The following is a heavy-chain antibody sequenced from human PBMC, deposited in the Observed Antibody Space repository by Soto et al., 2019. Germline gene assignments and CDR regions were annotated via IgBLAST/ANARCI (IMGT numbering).Heavy chain of an antibody. CDR3: ARGRGGYCSSTSCYTHHSLYYYYGMDV. V-gene: IGHV1-69*06. D-gene: IGHD2-2*02. CDR1: GGTFSSYA. Sequence: QVQLVQSGAEVKKPGSSVKVSCKASGGTFSSYAISWVRQAPGQGLEWMGGIIPIFGTANYAQKFQGRVTITADKSTSTAYMELSSLRSEDTAVYYCARGRGGYCSSTSCYTHHSLYYYYGMDVWGQGTTVTVSS. J-gene: IGHJ6*02. CDR2: IIPIFGTA.